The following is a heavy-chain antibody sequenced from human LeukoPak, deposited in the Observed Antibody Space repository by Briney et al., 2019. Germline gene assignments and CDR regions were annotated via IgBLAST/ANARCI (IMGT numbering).Heavy chain of an antibody. Sequence: PGGSLRLSCAASGFPFSGYWMHWVRQAPGKGLVWVSRIDDDGAGTTYADSVKGRFTISRDDAKSILYLQMNSLRPEDTAFYLCVRGQARDTTPAGWGSHLDRWGLGTLVTVSS. CDR1: GFPFSGYW. D-gene: IGHD4-11*01. CDR2: IDDDGAGT. V-gene: IGHV3-74*01. CDR3: VRGQARDTTPAGWGSHLDR. J-gene: IGHJ5*02.